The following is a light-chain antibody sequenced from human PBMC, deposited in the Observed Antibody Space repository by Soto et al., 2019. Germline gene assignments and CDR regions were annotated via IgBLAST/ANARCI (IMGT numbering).Light chain of an antibody. Sequence: EIVLTQSPGTLSLSPGEGATLSCRASQSVSSSYLAWYQHKPGQAPRLLIYGASSRATGIPDRFSGSGSGTDFTLSISRLEPEDFAVYYCQQYGSSLWTFGQGTKVEVK. CDR2: GAS. CDR3: QQYGSSLWT. CDR1: QSVSSSY. V-gene: IGKV3-20*01. J-gene: IGKJ1*01.